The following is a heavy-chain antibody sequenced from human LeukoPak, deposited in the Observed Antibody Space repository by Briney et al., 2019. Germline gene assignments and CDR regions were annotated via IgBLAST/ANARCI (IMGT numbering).Heavy chain of an antibody. CDR3: ARERDEDAFDI. V-gene: IGHV3-53*01. D-gene: IGHD2-21*02. J-gene: IGHJ3*02. CDR2: IYSGGST. Sequence: GRSLRLSCAASGFTVSSNYMSWVRQAPGKGLEWVSVIYSGGSTYYADSVKGRFTISRDNSKNTLYLQMNSLRAEDTAVYYCARERDEDAFDIWGQGTMVTVSS. CDR1: GFTVSSNY.